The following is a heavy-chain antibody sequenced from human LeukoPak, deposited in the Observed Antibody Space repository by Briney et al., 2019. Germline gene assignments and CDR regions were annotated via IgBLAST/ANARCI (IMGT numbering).Heavy chain of an antibody. D-gene: IGHD6-19*01. V-gene: IGHV3-74*01. CDR1: GFTFSKCW. CDR2: INTDGTVT. Sequence: PGGSLRLSCAASGFTFSKCWMLWVRQAPGKGLESVSRINTDGTVTTYADSVKGRFTGSRDNADNTLFLQMNSVRNEDTAVYYCATKQWLAPPPDSWGQGTPVTVSS. J-gene: IGHJ4*02. CDR3: ATKQWLAPPPDS.